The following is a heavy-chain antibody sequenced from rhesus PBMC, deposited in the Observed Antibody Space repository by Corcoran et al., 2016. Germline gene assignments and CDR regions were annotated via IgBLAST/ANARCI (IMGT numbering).Heavy chain of an antibody. Sequence: QVQLQESGPGLVKPLETLSLTCAVSGGSISSNYWSWISQTPGKGLEWIGYIYGSATSTNYTTPQRIQATLSVASSKNQLPLKVSAVTAAGTAVYYCARHDRIAGTMCRFDVWGPGVLVTVSS. D-gene: IGHD1-1-1*01. CDR1: GGSISSNY. CDR2: IYGSATST. CDR3: ARHDRIAGTMCRFDV. V-gene: IGHV4S11*01. J-gene: IGHJ5-1*01.